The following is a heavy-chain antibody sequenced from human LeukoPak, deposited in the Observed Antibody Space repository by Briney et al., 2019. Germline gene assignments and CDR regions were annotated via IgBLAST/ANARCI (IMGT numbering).Heavy chain of an antibody. J-gene: IGHJ6*03. D-gene: IGHD3-10*02. V-gene: IGHV1-8*03. CDR2: MNPNSGNT. CDR3: ARGLGSGSYGLVYYYMDV. Sequence: ASVKVSCKAPGYTFTSYDINWVRQATGQGLEWMGWMNPNSGNTGYAQKFQGRVTITRNTSISTAYMELSSLRSEDTAVYYCARGLGSGSYGLVYYYMDVWGKGTTVTVSS. CDR1: GYTFTSYD.